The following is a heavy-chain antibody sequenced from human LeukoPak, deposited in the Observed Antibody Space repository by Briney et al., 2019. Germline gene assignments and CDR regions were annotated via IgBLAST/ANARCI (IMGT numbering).Heavy chain of an antibody. V-gene: IGHV3-53*01. CDR1: GFTYSHNG. J-gene: IGHJ4*02. D-gene: IGHD1-26*01. Sequence: PGGSLRLSCVASGFTYSHNGMHWVRQAPGKGLEWVSVIYSDGSTYYADSVKGRFTISRDNSRNTLYLQMNSLRAEDTAMYYCARSFSSAATASDYWGQGTLVTVSS. CDR2: IYSDGST. CDR3: ARSFSSAATASDY.